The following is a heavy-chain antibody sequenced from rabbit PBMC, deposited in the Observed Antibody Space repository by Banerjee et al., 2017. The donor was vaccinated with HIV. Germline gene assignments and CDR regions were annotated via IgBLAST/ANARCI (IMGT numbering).Heavy chain of an antibody. D-gene: IGHD1-1*01. CDR1: GVSFSTNSY. V-gene: IGHV1S45*01. CDR2: IDTGSSGFT. J-gene: IGHJ6*01. CDR3: ARDTSSSFSSYGMDL. Sequence: QEQLEESGGDLVKPGASLTLTCTASGVSFSTNSYMCWVRQAPGKGLEWIACIDTGSSGFTYFASWAKGRFTISKTSSTTVTLQMTSLTAADTATYFCARDTSSSFSSYGMDLWGPGTLVT.